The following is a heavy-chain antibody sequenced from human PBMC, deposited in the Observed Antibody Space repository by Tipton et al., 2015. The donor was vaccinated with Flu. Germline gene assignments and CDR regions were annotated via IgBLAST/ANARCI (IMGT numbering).Heavy chain of an antibody. D-gene: IGHD3-9*01. CDR3: AKEGSYHILTNDYNKGGDP. CDR2: IYYSGTT. CDR1: GDSISTTIYY. J-gene: IGHJ5*02. Sequence: TLSLTCTVSGDSISTTIYYWGWVRQPPGKGLEWIGSIYYSGTTYYNPSLKSRVTMSIDTSKNQFSLKVTSVTAAATAVYDCAKEGSYHILTNDYNKGGDPWGQGTLVIVSS. V-gene: IGHV4-39*07.